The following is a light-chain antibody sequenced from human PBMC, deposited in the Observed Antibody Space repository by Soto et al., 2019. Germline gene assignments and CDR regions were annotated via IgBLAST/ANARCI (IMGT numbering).Light chain of an antibody. V-gene: IGLV2-14*03. J-gene: IGLJ2*01. CDR1: SRDVGGYNY. CDR3: SSYTSISTRV. Sequence: QSALNQPASVSGYPGQSTTLSCTGTSRDVGGYNYVSWHQQHPGKAPKLMSYYVSNRPSWVSNRFSGSKSAHTAYRTISALQAEYETDYHCSSYTSISTRVFGGGTKLTVL. CDR2: YVS.